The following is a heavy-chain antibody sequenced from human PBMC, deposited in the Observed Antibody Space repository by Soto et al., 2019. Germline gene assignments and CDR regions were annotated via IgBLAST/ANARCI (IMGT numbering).Heavy chain of an antibody. CDR2: INQDGSEK. J-gene: IGHJ6*02. D-gene: IGHD5-18*01. CDR3: ERDGSTSWYSYDDHGMVV. V-gene: IGHV3-7*05. CDR1: GFTFRTYW. Sequence: EVQLVESGGGLVQPGGSLRLSCGASGFTFRTYWLSWVRQVPGKGLEWVANINQDGSEKNYVDSVKGRFTISRDNAKYSLYLQMSSRRAEDTALYYCERDGSTSWYSYDDHGMVVWGQGTTVTVSS.